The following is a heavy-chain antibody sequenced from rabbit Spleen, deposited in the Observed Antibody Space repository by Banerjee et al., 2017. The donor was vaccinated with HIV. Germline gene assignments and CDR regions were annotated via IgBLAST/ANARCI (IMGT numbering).Heavy chain of an antibody. CDR3: ARDAATSFSSYGMDL. CDR2: VDVGSSGFT. J-gene: IGHJ6*01. Sequence: QQQLVESGGGLVQPEGSLTLTCTASGFSFSSGYYMCWVRQAPGKGLEWIGCVDVGSSGFTYFASWAKGRFTISKISSTTVTLQMTSLTAADTATYFCARDAATSFSSYGMDLWGPGTLVTVS. V-gene: IGHV1S45*01. D-gene: IGHD8-1*01. CDR1: GFSFSSGYY.